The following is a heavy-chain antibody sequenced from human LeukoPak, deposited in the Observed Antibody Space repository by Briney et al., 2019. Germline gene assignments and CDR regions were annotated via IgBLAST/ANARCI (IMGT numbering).Heavy chain of an antibody. CDR1: GGSFSGYY. CDR2: INHSGST. J-gene: IGHJ5*02. CDR3: ARGLPRRIAVAGPNWFDP. V-gene: IGHV4-34*01. D-gene: IGHD6-19*01. Sequence: SETLSLTCAVYGGSFSGYYWSWIRQPPGEGLEWIGEINHSGSTNYNPSLKSRVTISVDTSKNQFSLKLSSVTAADTAVYYCARGLPRRIAVAGPNWFDPWGQGTLVTVSS.